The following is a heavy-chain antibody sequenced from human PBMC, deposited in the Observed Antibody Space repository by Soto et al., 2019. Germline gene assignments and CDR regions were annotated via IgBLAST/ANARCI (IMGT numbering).Heavy chain of an antibody. CDR1: GGSFSGYY. V-gene: IGHV4-34*01. CDR2: INHSGST. CDR3: ARPHPYSSSSRFFDY. D-gene: IGHD6-6*01. J-gene: IGHJ4*02. Sequence: QVQLQQWGAGLLKPSETLSLTCAVYGGSFSGYYWHWIRQPPGKGLEWIGEINHSGSTNYNSSLKSRVTISVDTSKNQFSLNMSSVTAADTAVYYCARPHPYSSSSRFFDYWGQGTLVTVSS.